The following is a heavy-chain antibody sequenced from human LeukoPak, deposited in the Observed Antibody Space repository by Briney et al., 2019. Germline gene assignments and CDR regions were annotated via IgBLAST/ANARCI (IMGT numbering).Heavy chain of an antibody. CDR1: GFTFSSYG. D-gene: IGHD2/OR15-2a*01. Sequence: GSLRLSCAASGFTFSSYGMHWVRQAPGKGVEWVALIWYDGSNKYYADSVKGRLTISRDNSKNTLYLQMNSLRAEDTAVYYCAREGPRGNSQFDYWGQGTLVTVSS. CDR3: AREGPRGNSQFDY. V-gene: IGHV3-33*01. J-gene: IGHJ4*02. CDR2: IWYDGSNK.